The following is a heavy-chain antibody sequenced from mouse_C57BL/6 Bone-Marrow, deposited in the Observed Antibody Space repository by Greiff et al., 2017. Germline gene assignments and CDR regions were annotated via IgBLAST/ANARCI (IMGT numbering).Heavy chain of an antibody. CDR1: GFNIKDYY. Sequence: VQLQPSWAELVRPGASVKLSCTASGFNIKDYYMHWVKQRPEQGLEWIGRIDPEDGDTEYAPKFQGKATMTAATSSNTAYLQLRSLTSEDTAVYYCTPWIYGYDDSGGQGTTLPVSP. J-gene: IGHJ2*01. CDR2: IDPEDGDT. V-gene: IGHV14-1*01. D-gene: IGHD2-2*01. CDR3: TPWIYGYDDS.